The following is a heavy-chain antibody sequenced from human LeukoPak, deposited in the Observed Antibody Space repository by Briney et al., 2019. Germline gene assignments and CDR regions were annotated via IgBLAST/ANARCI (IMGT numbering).Heavy chain of an antibody. J-gene: IGHJ4*02. CDR2: IRYDGSNK. Sequence: HPGGSLRLSCAASGFTFSSYGMHWVRQAPGKGLEWVAFIRYDGSNKYYADSVKGRFTISRDNSKNTLYLQMNSLRAEDTAVYYCAKDSFYYYDSSGYRHWGQGTLVTVSS. V-gene: IGHV3-30*02. D-gene: IGHD3-22*01. CDR3: AKDSFYYYDSSGYRH. CDR1: GFTFSSYG.